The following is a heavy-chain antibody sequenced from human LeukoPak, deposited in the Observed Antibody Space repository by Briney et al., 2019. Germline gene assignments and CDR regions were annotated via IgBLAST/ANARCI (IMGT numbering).Heavy chain of an antibody. CDR1: GGSISIYY. J-gene: IGHJ4*02. Sequence: SETLSLTCTVSGGSISIYYWNWIRQPAGKGLEWIGRIYTSGSTKYNPSLKSRVTMSVDTSKNQFSLKLSSVTAADTAVYYCAGSSSSWYGGFDYWGQGTLVTVSS. CDR3: AGSSSSWYGGFDY. D-gene: IGHD6-13*01. V-gene: IGHV4-4*07. CDR2: IYTSGST.